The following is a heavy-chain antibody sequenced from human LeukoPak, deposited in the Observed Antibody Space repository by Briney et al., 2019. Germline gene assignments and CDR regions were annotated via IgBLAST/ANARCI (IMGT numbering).Heavy chain of an antibody. CDR1: GFTFSSYG. D-gene: IGHD2-2*01. Sequence: EGSLRLSCAASGFTFSSYGMHWVRQAPGKGLEWVAFIRYDGSNKYYADSVKGRFTISRDNSKNTLYLQMNSLRAEDTAVYYCAKDLNRYQLLYYFDYWGQGTLVTVSS. CDR2: IRYDGSNK. CDR3: AKDLNRYQLLYYFDY. J-gene: IGHJ4*02. V-gene: IGHV3-30*02.